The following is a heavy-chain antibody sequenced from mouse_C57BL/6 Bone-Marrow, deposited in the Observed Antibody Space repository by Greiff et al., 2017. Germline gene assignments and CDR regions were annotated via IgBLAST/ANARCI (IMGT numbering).Heavy chain of an antibody. CDR2: INPNNGGT. CDR1: GYTFTDYY. Sequence: EVQLQQSGPELVKPGASVKISCKASGYTFTDYYMNWVKQSHGKSLEWIGDINPNNGGTSYNQKFKGKATLTVDKSSSTAYMELRSLTSEDSAVYYCARNPKYFDYWGQGTTLTVSS. J-gene: IGHJ2*01. CDR3: ARNPKYFDY. V-gene: IGHV1-26*01.